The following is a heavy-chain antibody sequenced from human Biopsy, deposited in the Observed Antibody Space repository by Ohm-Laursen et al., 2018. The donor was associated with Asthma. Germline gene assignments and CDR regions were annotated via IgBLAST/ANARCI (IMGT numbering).Heavy chain of an antibody. J-gene: IGHJ6*02. CDR2: IMTVFGTT. Sequence: SVKVSCKASGGTFSNFAISWVRQAPGQGLEWLGGIMTVFGTTNYAQKFQGGVTITADESTSTAYMEVTSLRSEDTAIYYCARCQVGYSSGWSLLLKKIYYSGMDVWGQGTAVTVSS. V-gene: IGHV1-69*13. CDR3: ARCQVGYSSGWSLLLKKIYYSGMDV. CDR1: GGTFSNFA. D-gene: IGHD6-19*01.